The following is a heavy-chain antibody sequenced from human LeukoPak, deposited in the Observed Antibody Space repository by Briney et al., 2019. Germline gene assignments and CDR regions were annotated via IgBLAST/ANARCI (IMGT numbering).Heavy chain of an antibody. D-gene: IGHD1-7*01. CDR2: ITWNSGSI. J-gene: IGHJ4*02. V-gene: IGHV3-9*01. Sequence: GGSLRLSCAASGFTFDDYAMHWVRQAPGKGLEWVSGITWNSGSIDYADSVKGRFTISRDNAKNSLYLQMNSLRAEDTALYYCAKTRSGGNYGDFDDWGQGTLVTVSS. CDR3: AKTRSGGNYGDFDD. CDR1: GFTFDDYA.